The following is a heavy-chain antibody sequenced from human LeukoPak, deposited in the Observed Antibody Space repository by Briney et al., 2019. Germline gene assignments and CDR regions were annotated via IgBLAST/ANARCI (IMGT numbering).Heavy chain of an antibody. CDR3: ARPYYYDSSAPHY. Sequence: GESLKISCKGSGYSFTTYWIGWVRQMPGKGLEYMGIIYPGDSDTRYSPSFQGQVTISADKSISTAYLQWSSLKASDTAMYYCARPYYYDSSAPHYWGQGTLVTVSS. CDR2: IYPGDSDT. D-gene: IGHD3-22*01. V-gene: IGHV5-51*01. CDR1: GYSFTTYW. J-gene: IGHJ4*02.